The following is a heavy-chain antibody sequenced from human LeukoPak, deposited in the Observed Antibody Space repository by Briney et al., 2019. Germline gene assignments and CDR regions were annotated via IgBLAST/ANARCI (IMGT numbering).Heavy chain of an antibody. CDR2: ISTISGSGPGT. V-gene: IGHV3-23*01. CDR3: AKDLPPFNAFDI. CDR1: GFTFSNYA. J-gene: IGHJ3*02. Sequence: PGGSLRLSCAASGFTFSNYAMSWVRQAPGKGLEWVSAISTISGSGPGTYYADSVKGRFTISRDNSKNTLYLQMNSLRAEDTAVYYCAKDLPPFNAFDIWGQGTMVTVSS.